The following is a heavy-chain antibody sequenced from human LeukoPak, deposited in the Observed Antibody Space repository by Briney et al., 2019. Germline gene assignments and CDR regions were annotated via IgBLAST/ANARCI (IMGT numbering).Heavy chain of an antibody. D-gene: IGHD3-22*01. V-gene: IGHV4-30-4*07. CDR3: ARGGDSSGYEGRFDP. CDR2: IYYTGST. J-gene: IGHJ5*02. CDR1: GGSISRSGYS. Sequence: SETLSLTCAVSGGSISRSGYSWSWIRQPPGKGLDWIAYIYYTGSTYYNPSLKSRVTISLDTSKNQFCLKLTSVTAADTAVYYCARGGDSSGYEGRFDPWGQGTLVTVSS.